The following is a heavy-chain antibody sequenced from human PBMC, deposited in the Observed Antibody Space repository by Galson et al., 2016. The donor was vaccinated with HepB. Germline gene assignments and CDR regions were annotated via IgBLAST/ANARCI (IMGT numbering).Heavy chain of an antibody. Sequence: ETLSLTCTVSGGSVISDNYYWSWIRQPPGKGLEWIGFIQYSGNTNCNPSLRGRVTISIDTSKNQFSLKVNSVTPADTAVYYCARDQNGSYLAYWGLGALVAVSS. J-gene: IGHJ4*02. CDR2: IQYSGNT. V-gene: IGHV4-61*01. D-gene: IGHD1-26*01. CDR3: ARDQNGSYLAY. CDR1: GGSVISDNYY.